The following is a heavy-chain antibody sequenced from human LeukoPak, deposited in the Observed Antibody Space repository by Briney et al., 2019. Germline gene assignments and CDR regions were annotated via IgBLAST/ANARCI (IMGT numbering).Heavy chain of an antibody. J-gene: IGHJ4*02. Sequence: PSETLSLTCTVSGGSIMSYYWSWIRQPPGRGLEWIGYVYHSGSTNYNSSLQSRVIISVDTSKNQVSLKLNSVTTADTAVYYCARSRVWSDYWGYFDFWGQGTLVTVSS. D-gene: IGHD3-3*01. CDR3: ARSRVWSDYWGYFDF. CDR1: GGSIMSYY. V-gene: IGHV4-59*01. CDR2: VYHSGST.